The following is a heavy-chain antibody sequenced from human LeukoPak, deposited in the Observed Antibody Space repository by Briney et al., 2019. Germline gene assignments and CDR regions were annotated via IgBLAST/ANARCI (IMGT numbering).Heavy chain of an antibody. J-gene: IGHJ3*02. V-gene: IGHV3-23*01. CDR3: AKRLSLRFDAFEI. CDR2: ITDIGPNT. D-gene: IGHD3-3*01. Sequence: GGSLRLSCAASGFSLSNFAMTWVRRAPGKGLEWVSSITDIGPNTYYASSVKGRFTISRDTSKNTLYLQMNSLRAEDTAIYYCAKRLSLRFDAFEIWGPGTTVTVSS. CDR1: GFSLSNFA.